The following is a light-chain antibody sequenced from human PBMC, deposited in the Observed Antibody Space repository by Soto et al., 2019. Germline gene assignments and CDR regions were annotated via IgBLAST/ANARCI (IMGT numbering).Light chain of an antibody. Sequence: EIVLTQSPGTLSLSPGERATLSCRASQSVSSSRLAWYQQNPGQAPRLLIYGASSRAAGIPDRFSGSGSGTEFTLTISRVEPEDFAVYYCQQYDSSLFTFGPGTKVDIK. CDR1: QSVSSSR. J-gene: IGKJ3*01. CDR2: GAS. CDR3: QQYDSSLFT. V-gene: IGKV3-20*01.